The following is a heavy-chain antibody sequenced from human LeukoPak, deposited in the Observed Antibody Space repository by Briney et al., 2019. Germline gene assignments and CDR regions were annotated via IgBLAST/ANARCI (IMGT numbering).Heavy chain of an antibody. CDR3: ARGAWDDILTPFDY. D-gene: IGHD3-9*01. Sequence: SETLSLTCTISGGSINSYYWSWIRQPPGKGLEWIGYIYYSGSTNYNPSLKSRVTISVDTSKNQFSLKLSSVTAADTAVYYCARGAWDDILTPFDYWGQGTLVTVSS. CDR1: GGSINSYY. CDR2: IYYSGST. V-gene: IGHV4-59*01. J-gene: IGHJ4*02.